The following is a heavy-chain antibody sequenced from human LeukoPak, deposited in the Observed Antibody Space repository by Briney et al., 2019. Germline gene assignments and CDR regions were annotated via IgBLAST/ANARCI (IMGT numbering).Heavy chain of an antibody. J-gene: IGHJ4*02. D-gene: IGHD5-12*01. CDR1: GGSISSYY. CDR2: IYTSGST. CDR3: ARGGSGYDRAYYYFDY. V-gene: IGHV4-4*07. Sequence: SETLSLTCTVSGGSISSYYWSWIRQPAGKGLEWIGRIYTSGSTNYNPSLKSRVTISVDKSKNQFSLKLSSATAADTAVYYCARGGSGYDRAYYYFDYWGQGTLVTVSS.